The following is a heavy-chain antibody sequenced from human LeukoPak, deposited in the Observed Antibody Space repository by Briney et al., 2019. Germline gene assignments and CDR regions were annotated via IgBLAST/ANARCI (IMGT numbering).Heavy chain of an antibody. Sequence: SETLSPTCAVYGGSFSGYYWSWIRQPPGKGLEWIGEINHSGSTNYNPSLKSRVTISVDTSKNQFSLKLSSVTAADTAVYYCARKSNDLRYQLLGTYYFDYWGQGTLVTVSS. J-gene: IGHJ4*02. CDR3: ARKSNDLRYQLLGTYYFDY. CDR2: INHSGST. V-gene: IGHV4-34*01. CDR1: GGSFSGYY. D-gene: IGHD2-2*01.